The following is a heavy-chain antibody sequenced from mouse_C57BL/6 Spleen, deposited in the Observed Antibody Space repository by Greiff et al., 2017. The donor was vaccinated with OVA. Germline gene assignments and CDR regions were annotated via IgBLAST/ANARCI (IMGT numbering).Heavy chain of an antibody. CDR3: ARSIDGYWYFDV. D-gene: IGHD2-3*01. CDR1: GYTFTSYG. J-gene: IGHJ1*03. V-gene: IGHV1-81*01. CDR2: IYPRSGNT. Sequence: QVHVKQSGAELARPGASVKLSCKASGYTFTSYGISWVKQRTGQGLEWIGEIYPRSGNTYYNEKFKGKATLTADKSSSTAYMELRSLTSEDSAVYFCARSIDGYWYFDVWGTGTTVTVSS.